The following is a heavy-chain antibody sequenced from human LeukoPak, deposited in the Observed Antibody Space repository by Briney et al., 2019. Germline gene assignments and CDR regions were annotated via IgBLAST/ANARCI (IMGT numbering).Heavy chain of an antibody. CDR2: ISTSNGNS. CDR3: ERVYGSGSYAYSY. D-gene: IGHD3-10*01. CDR1: GYTFTSYS. V-gene: IGHV1-18*01. J-gene: IGHJ4*02. Sequence: ASVKVSCKASGYTFTSYSISWVRQAPGQGLEWMGWISTSNGNSNYAQKFQGRVTMTTDTSTSTAYMELRSLRSDDTAVYYCERVYGSGSYAYSYWGQGTLVIVSS.